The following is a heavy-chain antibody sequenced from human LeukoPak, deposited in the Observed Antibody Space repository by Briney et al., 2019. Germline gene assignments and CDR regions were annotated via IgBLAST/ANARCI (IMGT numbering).Heavy chain of an antibody. CDR1: GFTFSSYA. D-gene: IGHD4-23*01. V-gene: IGHV3-23*01. CDR2: ISGSGGST. Sequence: GSLRLSCAASGFTFSSYAMSWVRQAPGKGLEWVSAISGSGGSTYYADSVKGRFTISRDNSKNTLYLQMNSLRAEDTAVYYCAKGGPDYGGNSLWYFDYWGQGTLVTVSS. CDR3: AKGGPDYGGNSLWYFDY. J-gene: IGHJ4*02.